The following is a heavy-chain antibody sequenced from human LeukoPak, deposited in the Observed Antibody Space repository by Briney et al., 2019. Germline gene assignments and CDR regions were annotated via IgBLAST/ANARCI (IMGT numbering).Heavy chain of an antibody. CDR2: IYSTGTT. J-gene: IGHJ4*02. CDR1: GFIVNTNY. D-gene: IGHD5-12*01. Sequence: PGGSLRLSCAASGFIVNTNYMGWVRQAPGKGLDWVSVIYSTGTTHYADSVKGRFTISRDNSNNTLYLQMNTLRAEDTAVYYCARVGAYGGYKYYFDYWGQGTLATVSS. CDR3: ARVGAYGGYKYYFDY. V-gene: IGHV3-53*01.